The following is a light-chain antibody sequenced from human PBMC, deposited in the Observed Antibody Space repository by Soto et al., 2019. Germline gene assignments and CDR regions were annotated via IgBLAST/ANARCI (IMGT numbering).Light chain of an antibody. V-gene: IGLV2-14*01. J-gene: IGLJ2*01. Sequence: QSALTQPASLSGSPGQSITISCTGTSNDLGYYNYVAWFQQHPGKAPRLIIYEVIKRPSGVSNRFSGSKSGITASLTISALQTDDAADYFCSSYTTKGVPIFGGGTKLTVL. CDR3: SSYTTKGVPI. CDR1: SNDLGYYNY. CDR2: EVI.